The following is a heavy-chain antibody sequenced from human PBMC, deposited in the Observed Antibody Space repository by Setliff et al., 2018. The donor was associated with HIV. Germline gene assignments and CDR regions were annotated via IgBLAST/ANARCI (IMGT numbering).Heavy chain of an antibody. CDR2: IIPSFGAT. Sequence: ASVKVSCKASGGSFKSYAISWVRQVSGQGFEWMGRIIPSFGATNYAQKFQGRITITADKSTDTAYMELSSLTSEDTAMYYCARDHYYDSSGYWGRGTLVTVSS. D-gene: IGHD3-22*01. V-gene: IGHV1-69*06. CDR3: ARDHYYDSSGY. J-gene: IGHJ4*02. CDR1: GGSFKSYA.